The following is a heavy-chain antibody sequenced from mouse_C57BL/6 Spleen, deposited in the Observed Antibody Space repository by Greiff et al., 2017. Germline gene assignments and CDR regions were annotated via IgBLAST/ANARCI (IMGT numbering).Heavy chain of an antibody. CDR3: ARGPMEFAY. CDR1: GYSFTDYN. V-gene: IGHV1-39*01. Sequence: VQLKESGPELVKPGASVKISCKASGYSFTDYNMNWVKQSHGKSLEWIGEINPNYGTTSYNQKLKSKAILTVDQSSSTGYMQLNSLTSEDSAGEYCARGPMEFAYWGQGTLVTVSA. J-gene: IGHJ3*01. CDR2: INPNYGTT. D-gene: IGHD2-3*01.